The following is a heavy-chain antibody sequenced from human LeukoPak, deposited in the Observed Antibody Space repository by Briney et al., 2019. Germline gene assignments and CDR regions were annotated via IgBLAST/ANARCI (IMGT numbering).Heavy chain of an antibody. CDR1: GFTFSSYT. Sequence: PGRSLRLSCVASGFTFSSYTIHWVRQAPGKGLEWVAVISKDGSYKYYADSVKGRFTISRDNSKNTLYLQMNSLRAEDTAVYYCAKDLYDSSGYTPGLDYWGQGTLVTVSS. CDR2: ISKDGSYK. J-gene: IGHJ4*02. D-gene: IGHD3-22*01. CDR3: AKDLYDSSGYTPGLDY. V-gene: IGHV3-30-3*01.